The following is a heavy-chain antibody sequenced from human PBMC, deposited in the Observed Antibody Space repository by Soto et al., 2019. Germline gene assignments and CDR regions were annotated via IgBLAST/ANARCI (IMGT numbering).Heavy chain of an antibody. CDR3: ARDPYYDNTPLEAFCDF. V-gene: IGHV1-46*01. J-gene: IGHJ4*02. D-gene: IGHD3-22*01. CDR1: GYIFTNYY. CDR2: INPNGGRT. Sequence: QVQLVQSGAEVKEPGASVKVSCKASGYIFTNYYVHWVRQAPGQGLEWMGMINPNGGRTTYAQNFRDRVRMTSDTSTNTISMELDSLRSDDTATYYCARDPYYDNTPLEAFCDFWVQGTLVTVSS.